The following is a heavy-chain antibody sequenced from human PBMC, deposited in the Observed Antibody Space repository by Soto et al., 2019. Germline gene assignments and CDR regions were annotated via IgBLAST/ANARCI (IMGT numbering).Heavy chain of an antibody. CDR1: GYTFTSYA. Sequence: ASVKVSCKASGYTFTSYAMHWVRQAPGQRLEWMGWINAGNGNTKYSQKFQGRVTITRDTSASTAYMELSSLRSDDTAVYYCARDFLGIAVAGTLGGPFWYFDYWGQGTLVTVSS. V-gene: IGHV1-3*01. CDR3: ARDFLGIAVAGTLGGPFWYFDY. D-gene: IGHD6-19*01. J-gene: IGHJ4*02. CDR2: INAGNGNT.